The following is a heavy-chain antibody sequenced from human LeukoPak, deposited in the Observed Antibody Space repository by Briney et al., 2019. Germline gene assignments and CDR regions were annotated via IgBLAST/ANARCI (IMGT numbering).Heavy chain of an antibody. CDR3: ARLRYFDWRSPRYFDY. Sequence: PSETLSLTCTVSGGSISSSSYYWGWIRQPPGKGLEWIGSIYYSGSTYYNPSLKSRVTISVDTSKNQFSLKLSSVTAADTAVYYCARLRYFDWRSPRYFDYWGQGTLVTVSS. CDR2: IYYSGST. CDR1: GGSISSSSYY. D-gene: IGHD3-9*01. V-gene: IGHV4-39*07. J-gene: IGHJ4*02.